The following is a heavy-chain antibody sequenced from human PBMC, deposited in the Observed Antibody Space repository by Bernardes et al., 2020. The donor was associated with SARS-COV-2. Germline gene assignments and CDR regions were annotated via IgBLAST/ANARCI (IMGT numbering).Heavy chain of an antibody. J-gene: IGHJ4*02. CDR1: GFTFSSYG. D-gene: IGHD5-12*01. Sequence: GGSLRLSCAASGFTFSSYGMHWVRQAPGKGLEWVAVIWYDGSNKYYADSVKGRFTISRDNSKNTLYLQMNSLRAEDTAVYYCARAYSGYDQWGFDYWGQGTLVTVSS. V-gene: IGHV3-33*01. CDR3: ARAYSGYDQWGFDY. CDR2: IWYDGSNK.